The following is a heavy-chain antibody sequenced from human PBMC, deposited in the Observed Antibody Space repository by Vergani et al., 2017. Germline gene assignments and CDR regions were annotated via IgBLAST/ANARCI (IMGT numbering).Heavy chain of an antibody. Sequence: EVQLVESGGGLVKPGGSLRLSCTASGFTFRISTMNWVRQAPGKGLEWVSFISSSGDYIDYADAVKGRFTVSRDNAKNSLYLQMTSLRDEEPASYYCAGVPELSRLYYFEYWGRGELGTVSS. CDR3: AGVPELSRLYYFEY. CDR2: ISSSGDYI. CDR1: GFTFRIST. J-gene: IGHJ4*02. V-gene: IGHV3-21*01. D-gene: IGHD3-16*01.